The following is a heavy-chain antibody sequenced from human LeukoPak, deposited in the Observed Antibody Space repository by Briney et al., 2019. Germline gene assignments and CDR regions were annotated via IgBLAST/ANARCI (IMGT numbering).Heavy chain of an antibody. CDR1: SGSFSGYY. Sequence: SETLSLTCAVYSGSFSGYYWSWVRQPPGKGLEWIGEINHTGSTNYNPSLKSRVTISVDTSKNQFSLKLSSVTAADTAVYYCAANSSGHLYFDYWGQGTLVTVSS. CDR2: INHTGST. D-gene: IGHD6-19*01. CDR3: AANSSGHLYFDY. V-gene: IGHV4-34*01. J-gene: IGHJ4*02.